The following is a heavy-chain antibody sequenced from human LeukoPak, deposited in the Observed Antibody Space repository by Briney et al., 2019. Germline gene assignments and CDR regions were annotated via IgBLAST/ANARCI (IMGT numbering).Heavy chain of an antibody. D-gene: IGHD4-17*01. CDR1: GFTFSSYA. J-gene: IGHJ4*02. V-gene: IGHV3-21*01. CDR3: ASYGQAGDY. Sequence: GGSLRLSCAASGFTFSSYAMSWVRLAPGKGLEWVSSISSSSSYIYYADSVKGRFTISRDNAKNSLYLQMNSLRAEDTAVYYCASYGQAGDYWGQGTLVTVSS. CDR2: ISSSSSYI.